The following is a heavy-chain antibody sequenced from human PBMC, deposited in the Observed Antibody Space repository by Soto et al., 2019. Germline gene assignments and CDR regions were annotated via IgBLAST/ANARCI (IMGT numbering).Heavy chain of an antibody. CDR1: GGSISGYY. CDR3: VRTSPHGDAAY. D-gene: IGHD4-17*01. CDR2: IYSGNT. Sequence: QVQLQESVPGVVKPSETLSLTCTISGGSISGYYWTLIRQSPWKGLEYIGYIYSGNTNYNPSLNRRVTISVDTSKSLFSLKLSSLTAADTTVYYCVRTSPHGDAAYWGQGNLVTVSS. V-gene: IGHV4-59*08. J-gene: IGHJ4*02.